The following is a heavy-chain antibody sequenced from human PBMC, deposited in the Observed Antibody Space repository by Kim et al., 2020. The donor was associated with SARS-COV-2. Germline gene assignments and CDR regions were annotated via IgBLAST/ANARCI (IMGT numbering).Heavy chain of an antibody. CDR3: ARPPKQWLARVYYYGMNV. D-gene: IGHD6-19*01. CDR2: IYYSGST. CDR1: GGSISSSSYY. J-gene: IGHJ6*02. Sequence: SETLSLTCTVSGGSISSSSYYWGWIRQPPGKGLEWIGSIYYSGSTYYNPSLKSRVTISVDTSKNQFSLKLSSVTAADTAVYYCARPPKQWLARVYYYGMNVWGQGTTVTVSS. V-gene: IGHV4-39*01.